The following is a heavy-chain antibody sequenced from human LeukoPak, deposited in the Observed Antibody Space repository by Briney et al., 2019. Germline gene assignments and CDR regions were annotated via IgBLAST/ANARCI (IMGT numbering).Heavy chain of an antibody. CDR1: GYTFTSYD. J-gene: IGHJ6*02. V-gene: IGHV1-8*01. D-gene: IGHD6-13*01. CDR3: ARISSSWYVGYYYYGMDV. Sequence: ASVKVSCKASGYTFTSYDINWVRQATGQGLEWMGWMNPNSGNTGYAQKFQGRVTMTRNTSISAVYMELSSLRSEDTAVYYCARISSSWYVGYYYYGMDVWGQGTTVTVSS. CDR2: MNPNSGNT.